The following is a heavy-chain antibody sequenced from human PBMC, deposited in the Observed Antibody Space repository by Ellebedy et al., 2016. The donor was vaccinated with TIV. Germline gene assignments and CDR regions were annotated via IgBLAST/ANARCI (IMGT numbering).Heavy chain of an antibody. Sequence: PGGSLRLSCAASGFMFKNYGNHWVRQAPGKGLEWVAVISHDGGHKYYADSVRGRITISRDISNNTLHLQMSSLRDEDTAVYYCVRGAAGDTWHDAFDLWGQGTVVTVSS. CDR1: GFMFKNYG. D-gene: IGHD6-13*01. V-gene: IGHV3-33*01. J-gene: IGHJ3*01. CDR2: ISHDGGHK. CDR3: VRGAAGDTWHDAFDL.